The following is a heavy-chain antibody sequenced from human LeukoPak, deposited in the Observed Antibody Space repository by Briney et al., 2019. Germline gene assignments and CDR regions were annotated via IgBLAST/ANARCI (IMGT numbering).Heavy chain of an antibody. V-gene: IGHV3-15*01. CDR3: ADLGDYGVG. CDR2: IKSRIDGRTI. CDR1: GFTFRNAW. J-gene: IGHJ1*01. D-gene: IGHD4-17*01. Sequence: PWGSLRLSCAASGFTFRNAWMSWVRQAPGKGLEWVGRIKSRIDGRTIEYAAPVNGRFSISRDDSNNTLYLQINSLKTEDTAVYYCADLGDYGVGWGQGTLVTVSS.